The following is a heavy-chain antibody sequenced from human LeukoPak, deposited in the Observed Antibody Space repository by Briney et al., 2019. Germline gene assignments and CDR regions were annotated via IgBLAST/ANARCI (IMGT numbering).Heavy chain of an antibody. V-gene: IGHV1-18*01. J-gene: IGHJ3*02. Sequence: ASVKVSCKASGYTFISNGIIWVRQAPGQGLEWLGWISVYSGNTNYAQRFQGRLTMTTDTSTTTAYMELRSLRSDDTAVYYCARDRQHGFDNWGQGTMATVSS. CDR1: GYTFISNG. CDR2: ISVYSGNT. D-gene: IGHD5-18*01. CDR3: ARDRQHGFDN.